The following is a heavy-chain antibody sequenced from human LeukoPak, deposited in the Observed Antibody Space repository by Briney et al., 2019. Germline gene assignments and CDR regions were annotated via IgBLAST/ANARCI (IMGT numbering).Heavy chain of an antibody. CDR1: GGSISSYY. CDR3: ARDANPLGYCSSTSCYKYYYYYMDV. J-gene: IGHJ6*03. CDR2: IYTSGST. Sequence: PSETLSLTCTVSGGSISSYYWSWIRQPAGKGLEWIGRIYTSGSTNYNPSLKSRVTMSVDMSKNQFSLKLSSVTAADTAVYYCARDANPLGYCSSTSCYKYYYYYMDVWGKGTTVTVSS. D-gene: IGHD2-2*02. V-gene: IGHV4-4*07.